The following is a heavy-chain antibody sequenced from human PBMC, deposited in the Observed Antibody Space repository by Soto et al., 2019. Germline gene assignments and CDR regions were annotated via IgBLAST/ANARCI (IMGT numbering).Heavy chain of an antibody. CDR1: GYSISSGYY. CDR2: IYHSGST. V-gene: IGHV4-38-2*01. D-gene: IGHD5-12*01. Sequence: PSETLSLTCAVSGYSISSGYYWGWIRQPPGKGLEWIGSIYHSGSTYYNPSLKSRVTISVDTSKNQFSLKLSSVTAADTAVYYCASDHTQVWLQFISDYYYYGRDVWGQGTTVTVSS. J-gene: IGHJ6*02. CDR3: ASDHTQVWLQFISDYYYYGRDV.